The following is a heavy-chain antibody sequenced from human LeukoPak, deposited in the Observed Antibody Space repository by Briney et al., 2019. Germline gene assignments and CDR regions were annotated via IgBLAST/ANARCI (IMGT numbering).Heavy chain of an antibody. D-gene: IGHD2-15*01. CDR1: GFTFSGSA. J-gene: IGHJ3*02. V-gene: IGHV3-73*01. Sequence: GGSLRLSCAASGFTFSGSAMHWVRQASGKGLEWVGRIRSKANSYATAYAASVKGRFTISRDDSKNTAYLQMNSLKTEDTAVYYCTSPGWGCSGGSCYRKDAFDIWGQGTMVTVSS. CDR3: TSPGWGCSGGSCYRKDAFDI. CDR2: IRSKANSYAT.